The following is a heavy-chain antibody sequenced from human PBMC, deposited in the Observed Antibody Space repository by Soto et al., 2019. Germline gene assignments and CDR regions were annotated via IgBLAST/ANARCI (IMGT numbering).Heavy chain of an antibody. CDR2: IYYSGST. J-gene: IGHJ4*02. CDR3: ARVGMTTVTTVDY. D-gene: IGHD4-17*01. V-gene: IGHV4-30-4*01. CDR1: GGSISSGDYY. Sequence: SETLSLTCTVSGGSISSGDYYWSWIRQPPGKGLEWIGYIYYSGSTYYNPSLKSRVTISVDTSKNQFSLKLSSVTAADTAVYYCARVGMTTVTTVDYWGQGSLVTVSS.